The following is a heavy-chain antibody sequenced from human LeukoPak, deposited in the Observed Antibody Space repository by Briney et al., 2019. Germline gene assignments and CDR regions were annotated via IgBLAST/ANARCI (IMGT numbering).Heavy chain of an antibody. CDR3: ARDYAFDI. Sequence: GGSLRLSCAASGFTFSSYGMHWVRQAPGKGLEWVAVISYDGSNKYYADSVKGRFTISRDNAKNSLYLQMNSLRDEDTAVYYCARDYAFDIWGQGTMVTVSS. CDR2: ISYDGSNK. V-gene: IGHV3-30*03. J-gene: IGHJ3*02. CDR1: GFTFSSYG.